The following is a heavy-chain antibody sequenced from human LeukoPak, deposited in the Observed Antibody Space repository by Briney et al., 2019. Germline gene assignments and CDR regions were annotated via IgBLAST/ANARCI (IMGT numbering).Heavy chain of an antibody. D-gene: IGHD1-1*01. Sequence: GGSLRLSCAASGFTFGSYSMNWVRQAPGKGLEWVSSISSSSSYIYYADSVKGRFTISRDNANNSLSLQMSSLRAEDTAVYYCARHDVAWNDVYWFDPWGQGTLVTVSS. CDR2: ISSSSSYI. CDR1: GFTFGSYS. J-gene: IGHJ5*02. CDR3: ARHDVAWNDVYWFDP. V-gene: IGHV3-21*01.